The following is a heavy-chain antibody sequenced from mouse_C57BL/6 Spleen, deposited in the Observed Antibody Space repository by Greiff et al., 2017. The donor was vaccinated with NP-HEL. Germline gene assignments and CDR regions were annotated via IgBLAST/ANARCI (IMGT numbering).Heavy chain of an antibody. Sequence: QVQLKQSGAELVKPGASVKISCKASGYAFSSYWMNWVKQRPGKGLEWIGQIYPGDGDTNYNGKFKGKATLTADKSSSTAYMQLSSLTSEDSAVYFCAREEANYYAMDYWGQGTSVTVSS. J-gene: IGHJ4*01. CDR1: GYAFSSYW. D-gene: IGHD3-2*02. V-gene: IGHV1-80*01. CDR2: IYPGDGDT. CDR3: AREEANYYAMDY.